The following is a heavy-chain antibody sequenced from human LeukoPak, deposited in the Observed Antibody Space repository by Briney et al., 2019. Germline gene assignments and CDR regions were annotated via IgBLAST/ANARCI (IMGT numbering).Heavy chain of an antibody. V-gene: IGHV1-2*02. J-gene: IGHJ4*02. Sequence: ASVIVSCKASGYTLTGYYMHWVRQAPAQGLEWMGWINPNSGGTNYAQKFQGRVTMTRDTSISTAYMALSRLRSDDTAVYYCARIGRDTAKEDWGQGTLVTVSS. D-gene: IGHD5-18*01. CDR2: INPNSGGT. CDR3: ARIGRDTAKED. CDR1: GYTLTGYY.